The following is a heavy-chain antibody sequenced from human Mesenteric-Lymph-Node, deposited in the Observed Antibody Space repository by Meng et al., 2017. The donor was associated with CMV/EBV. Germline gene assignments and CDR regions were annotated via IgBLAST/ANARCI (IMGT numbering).Heavy chain of an antibody. CDR1: GFTFSNYW. J-gene: IGHJ4*02. V-gene: IGHV3-7*01. CDR2: IKQDGSEK. Sequence: GESLKISCAASGFTFSNYWMTWVRQAPGKGLEWVADIKQDGSEKYYVDSVKGRFTISRDNAKNTLYLQMNSLRAEDTAVYYCARDLGVAWGSDYWGQGTLVTVSS. D-gene: IGHD2-21*01. CDR3: ARDLGVAWGSDY.